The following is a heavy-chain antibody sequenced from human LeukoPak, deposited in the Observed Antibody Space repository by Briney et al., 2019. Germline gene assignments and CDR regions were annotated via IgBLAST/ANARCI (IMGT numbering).Heavy chain of an antibody. Sequence: SETLYLTCTVSSGSLSGYYWSWIRQPAGKGLEWIGRIYTSGSTKYNPSLRSRVTMSVDTSKNQFSLNLTSVTAADTAVYYCARVSAAALIYGVADYFDYWGQGTLVTVSS. CDR3: ARVSAAALIYGVADYFDY. CDR1: SGSLSGYY. D-gene: IGHD3-3*01. V-gene: IGHV4-4*07. CDR2: IYTSGST. J-gene: IGHJ4*02.